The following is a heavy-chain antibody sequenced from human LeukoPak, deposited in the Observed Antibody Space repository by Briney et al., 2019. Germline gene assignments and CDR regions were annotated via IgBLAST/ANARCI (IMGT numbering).Heavy chain of an antibody. CDR3: ARDDSLDI. CDR1: EYTFTGYH. J-gene: IGHJ3*02. V-gene: IGHV1-2*02. Sequence: GASVKVSCKAFEYTFTGYHIHWVRQAPGQGLEWMGWINPNSGDTSYAQKFQGRVTMTSDTSISTAYMELSRLRSDDTATYYCARDDSLDIWGQGAMVTVSS. CDR2: INPNSGDT. D-gene: IGHD2-21*01.